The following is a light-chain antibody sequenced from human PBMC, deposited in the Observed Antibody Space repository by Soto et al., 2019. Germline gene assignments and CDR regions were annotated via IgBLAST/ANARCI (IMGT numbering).Light chain of an antibody. CDR1: QSVTSGY. CDR3: QQRSNWTIT. Sequence: EIVLTQSPGTLSLSPGERATLSCRSSQSVTSGYLAWYQQKPGQAPRLLIYGASSRATGIPDRFSGSGSGTDFNLTISSLETEDFAVYYCQQRSNWTITFGQGTRLEIK. J-gene: IGKJ5*01. V-gene: IGKV3D-20*02. CDR2: GAS.